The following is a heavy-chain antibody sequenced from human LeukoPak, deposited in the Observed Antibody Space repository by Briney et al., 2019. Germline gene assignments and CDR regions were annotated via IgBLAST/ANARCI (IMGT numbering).Heavy chain of an antibody. D-gene: IGHD2-2*01. Sequence: GASVKVSCKASGYTFTSYGISWVRQASGQGLEWMGWISAYNGNTNYAQKLQGRVTMTTDTSTSTAYMELRSLRSDDTAVYYCARVGYCSSTSCHKDYYYYYYMDVWGKGTTVTVSS. CDR2: ISAYNGNT. V-gene: IGHV1-18*01. CDR1: GYTFTSYG. CDR3: ARVGYCSSTSCHKDYYYYYYMDV. J-gene: IGHJ6*03.